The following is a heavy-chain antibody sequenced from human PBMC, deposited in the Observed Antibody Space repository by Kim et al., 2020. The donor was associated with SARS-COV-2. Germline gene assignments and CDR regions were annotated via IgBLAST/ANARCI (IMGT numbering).Heavy chain of an antibody. Sequence: SETLSLTCAVYGGSFSGYYWSWIRQPPGKGLEWIGEINHSGSTNYNPSLKSRVTISVDTSKNQFSLKLSSVTAADTAVYYCARGPLQVGIISYFDYWGQGTLVTVSS. CDR2: INHSGST. J-gene: IGHJ4*02. V-gene: IGHV4-34*01. D-gene: IGHD1-26*01. CDR3: ARGPLQVGIISYFDY. CDR1: GGSFSGYY.